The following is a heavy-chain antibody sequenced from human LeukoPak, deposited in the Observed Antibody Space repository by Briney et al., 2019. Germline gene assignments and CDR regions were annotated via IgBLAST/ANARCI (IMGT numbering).Heavy chain of an antibody. CDR1: GFTFDDYA. Sequence: GGSLRLSCAASGFTFDDYAMHWVRQAPGKGLEWVSGISWNSGSIGYADSVKGRFTISRDNAKNSLYLQMNSLRAEDTALYYCAKDNWSYGDYVFGWFDPWGQGTLVTVSS. D-gene: IGHD4-17*01. V-gene: IGHV3-9*01. J-gene: IGHJ5*02. CDR2: ISWNSGSI. CDR3: AKDNWSYGDYVFGWFDP.